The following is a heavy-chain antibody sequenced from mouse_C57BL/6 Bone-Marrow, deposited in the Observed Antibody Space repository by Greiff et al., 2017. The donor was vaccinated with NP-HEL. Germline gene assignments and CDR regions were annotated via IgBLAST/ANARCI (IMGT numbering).Heavy chain of an antibody. J-gene: IGHJ4*01. D-gene: IGHD1-1*01. CDR3: ARYTTVVAPYYAMDY. CDR2: INPSNGGT. V-gene: IGHV1-53*01. Sequence: VQLQQPGTELVKPGASVKLSCKASGYTFTSYWMHWVKQRPGQGLEWIGNINPSNGGTNYNEKFKSKATLTVDKSSSTAYMQLSSLTSEDSAVYYCARYTTVVAPYYAMDYWGQGTSVTVSS. CDR1: GYTFTSYW.